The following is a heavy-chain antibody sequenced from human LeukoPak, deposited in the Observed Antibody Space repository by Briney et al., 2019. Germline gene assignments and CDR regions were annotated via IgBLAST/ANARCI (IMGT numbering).Heavy chain of an antibody. Sequence: PGGSLRLSCAPSGVTFSNDWMTWVRQAQGKGLEWVANIKQDGSQKNYVDSVKGRFTISRDNTKKSLFLQMNSLRAEDTGIYYCARDTSPSSRSSYFDALDMWGQGTMVTVSS. CDR1: GVTFSNDW. V-gene: IGHV3-7*01. CDR2: IKQDGSQK. CDR3: ARDTSPSSRSSYFDALDM. J-gene: IGHJ3*02. D-gene: IGHD6-13*01.